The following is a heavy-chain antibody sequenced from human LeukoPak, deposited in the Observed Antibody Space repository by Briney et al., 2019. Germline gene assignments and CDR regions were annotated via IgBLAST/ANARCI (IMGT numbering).Heavy chain of an antibody. CDR3: ARELTFGGVIADY. V-gene: IGHV4-61*02. J-gene: IGHJ4*02. CDR2: IYTKGST. CDR1: GGSISSGSYY. Sequence: PSETLSLTCTVSGGSISSGSYYWSWIRQPAGKGLEWIGRIYTKGSTNYNPSLKSRVTISVDTSKNRFSLKLNSVTAADTAVYYCARELTFGGVIADYWGQGTLVTVSS. D-gene: IGHD3-16*02.